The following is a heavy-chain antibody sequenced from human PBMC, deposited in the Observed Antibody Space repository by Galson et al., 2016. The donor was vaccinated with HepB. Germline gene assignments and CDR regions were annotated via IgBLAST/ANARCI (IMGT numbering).Heavy chain of an antibody. J-gene: IGHJ4*01. CDR2: ISGGGDDT. V-gene: IGHV3-23*01. CDR1: GFSFSIYV. CDR3: AKDVGAVFFDY. D-gene: IGHD1-26*01. Sequence: SLRLSCAASGFSFSIYVMTWVRQAPGKGLEWVSGISGGGDDTHYADSVKGRFTISRDNSKNTLFLQMNSLRAEDTAIYYCAKDVGAVFFDYWGHGSLVTVSS.